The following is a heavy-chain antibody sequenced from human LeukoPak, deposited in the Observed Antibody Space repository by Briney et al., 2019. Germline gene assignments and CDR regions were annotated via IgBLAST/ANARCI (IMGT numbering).Heavy chain of an antibody. V-gene: IGHV3-7*01. Sequence: GGSLRLSCAASGFTFSGFSMSWVRQSPTKGLEWVANIKQDGSERYYVDSVKGRFTISRDNAKNSLYLQMNSLRAEDTAVYYCARTGSGWYDYWGQGTLVTVSS. D-gene: IGHD6-19*01. CDR1: GFTFSGFS. CDR3: ARTGSGWYDY. J-gene: IGHJ4*02. CDR2: IKQDGSER.